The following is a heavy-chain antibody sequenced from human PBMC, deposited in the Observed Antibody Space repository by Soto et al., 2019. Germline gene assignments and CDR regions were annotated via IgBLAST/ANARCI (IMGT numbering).Heavy chain of an antibody. D-gene: IGHD2-15*01. V-gene: IGHV3-53*01. J-gene: IGHJ5*02. CDR3: ARDCSGGSCYPALGA. CDR1: GFSVSSHY. CDR2: IYSGGDT. Sequence: EVQLVESGGGLIQPGGSLRLTCAASGFSVSSHYMSWVRQAPGKGLEWASFIYSGGDTYYADSVKGRFTISRDNYKNTLYLQMNSLRVDDTAFYYCARDCSGGSCYPALGAWGQGTLVTVSS.